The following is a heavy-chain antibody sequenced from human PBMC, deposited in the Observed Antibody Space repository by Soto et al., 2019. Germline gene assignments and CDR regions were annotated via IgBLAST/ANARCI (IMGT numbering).Heavy chain of an antibody. J-gene: IGHJ3*02. CDR1: GFTLSNYW. CDR3: ARVSAYGAVGVSDI. V-gene: IGHV3-7*05. CDR2: INEDGSNR. Sequence: GGSLRLSCAASGFTLSNYWMSWVRQAPGKGLEWVANINEDGSNRHFVDSVKGRFTISRENANNSMCLQMNSLRAEDTAVYYCARVSAYGAVGVSDIWGPGTMVTVSS. D-gene: IGHD5-12*01.